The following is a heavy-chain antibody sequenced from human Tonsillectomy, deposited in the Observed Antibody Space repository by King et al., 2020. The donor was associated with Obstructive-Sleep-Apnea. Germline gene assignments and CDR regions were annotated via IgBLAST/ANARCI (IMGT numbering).Heavy chain of an antibody. D-gene: IGHD4-17*01. Sequence: IQLVQSGDEVKKPGASVKVSCKASGYTFTSYDLNWVRQATGQGLEWMGWMNPNSGRTGYAQKFQGRVTMTSNTSISTAYMELSSLTSEDTAVYYCARVFYGEDYWGQGTLVTVSS. CDR3: ARVFYGEDY. CDR2: MNPNSGRT. J-gene: IGHJ4*02. V-gene: IGHV1-8*01. CDR1: GYTFTSYD.